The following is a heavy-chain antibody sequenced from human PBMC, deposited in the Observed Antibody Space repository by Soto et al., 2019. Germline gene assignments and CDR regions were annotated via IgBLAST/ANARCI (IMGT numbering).Heavy chain of an antibody. CDR3: SRVTSGSFFFAF. CDR2: IYHSGST. Sequence: SETLSLTCAVSGGSISSGGYSWSWIRQPPGKGLEWIGYIYHSGSTYYNPSLKSRVTISVDRSKNQFSLKLSSVTAADTAVYYCSRVTSGSFFFAFWAQGTLVIVSS. D-gene: IGHD3-10*01. CDR1: GGSISSGGYS. V-gene: IGHV4-30-2*01. J-gene: IGHJ4*02.